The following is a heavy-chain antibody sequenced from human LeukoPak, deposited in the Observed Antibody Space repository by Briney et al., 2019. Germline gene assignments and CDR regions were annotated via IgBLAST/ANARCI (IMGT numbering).Heavy chain of an antibody. V-gene: IGHV3-23*01. J-gene: IGHJ4*02. CDR1: GFTFSNYA. CDR3: AMGTLGHDYDSSGYYHLSFDY. D-gene: IGHD3-22*01. CDR2: ISGSGGST. Sequence: GGSLRLSCAVSGFTFSNYAMTWVRQAPGKGLEWVSGISGSGGSTYFADSVKGRFTISRDISKNTLYLQMNSLRAEDTAVYYCAMGTLGHDYDSSGYYHLSFDYWGLGTLVTVSS.